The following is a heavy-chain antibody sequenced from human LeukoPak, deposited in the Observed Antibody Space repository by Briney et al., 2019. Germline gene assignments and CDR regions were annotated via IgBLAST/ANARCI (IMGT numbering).Heavy chain of an antibody. D-gene: IGHD6-13*01. V-gene: IGHV1-18*01. Sequence: ASVNVSCKASGYTFTSYGISWVRQAPGQGLEWMGWISAYNGNTNYAQTLQGRVTMTTDTSTSTAYMELRSLRSDDTAVYYCARPEQQLASGRLYYYGMDVWGQGTTVTVSS. CDR3: ARPEQQLASGRLYYYGMDV. J-gene: IGHJ6*02. CDR2: ISAYNGNT. CDR1: GYTFTSYG.